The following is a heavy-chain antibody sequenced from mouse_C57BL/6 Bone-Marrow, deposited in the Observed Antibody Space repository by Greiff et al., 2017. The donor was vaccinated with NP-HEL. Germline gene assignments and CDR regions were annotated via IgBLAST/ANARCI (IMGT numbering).Heavy chain of an antibody. CDR2: ISSGSSTI. CDR3: ARGGHYDYDLDY. V-gene: IGHV5-17*01. D-gene: IGHD2-4*01. Sequence: EVQGVESGGGLVKPGGSLKLSCAASGFTFSDYGMHWVRQAPEKGLEWVAYISSGSSTIYYADTVKGRFTISRDNAKNTLFLQMTSLRSEDTAMYYCARGGHYDYDLDYWGQGTTLTVSS. CDR1: GFTFSDYG. J-gene: IGHJ2*01.